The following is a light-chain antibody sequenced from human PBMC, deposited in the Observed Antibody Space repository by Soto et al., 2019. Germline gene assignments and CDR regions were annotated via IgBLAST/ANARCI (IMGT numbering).Light chain of an antibody. V-gene: IGKV3-11*01. CDR2: DAS. CDR1: QSVSSY. CDR3: QQRRYWPVT. J-gene: IGKJ1*01. Sequence: EIVLTQSPAILSMSPGERATLSCRASQSVSSYFAWYQQKPGQAPRLLIYDASNRATGVPARFSGSGSGTDFNLPISSLEPEDFAVYYCQQRRYWPVTFGQGTKVEIK.